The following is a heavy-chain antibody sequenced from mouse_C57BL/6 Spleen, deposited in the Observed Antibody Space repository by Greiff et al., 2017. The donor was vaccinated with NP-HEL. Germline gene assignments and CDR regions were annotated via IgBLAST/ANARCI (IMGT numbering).Heavy chain of an antibody. J-gene: IGHJ3*01. CDR2: IYPGDGDT. CDR3: AKIYYDYDGGFAY. D-gene: IGHD2-4*01. CDR1: GYAFSSSW. V-gene: IGHV1-82*01. Sequence: VQLQQSGPELVKPGASVKISCKASGYAFSSSWMNWVKQRPGKGLEWIGRIYPGDGDTNYNGKFKGKATLTADKSSSTAYMQLSSLTSEDSAVYFCAKIYYDYDGGFAYWGQGTLVTVSA.